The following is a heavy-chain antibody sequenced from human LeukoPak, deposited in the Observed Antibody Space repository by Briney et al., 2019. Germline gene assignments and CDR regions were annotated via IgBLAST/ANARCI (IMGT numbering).Heavy chain of an antibody. J-gene: IGHJ3*02. Sequence: GESLKISCKGSGYSFTSYWIGWVRQMPGKGLEWMGIIYPGDSDTRYSPSFQGQVTISADKSISTGYLQWRSLKASDTAMYYCARQRSTAYYDSSGLPYDAFDIWGQGTMVTVSS. CDR1: GYSFTSYW. D-gene: IGHD3-22*01. CDR2: IYPGDSDT. CDR3: ARQRSTAYYDSSGLPYDAFDI. V-gene: IGHV5-51*01.